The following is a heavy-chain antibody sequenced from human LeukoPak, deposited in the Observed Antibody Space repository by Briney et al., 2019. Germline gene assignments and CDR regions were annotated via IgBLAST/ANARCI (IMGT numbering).Heavy chain of an antibody. J-gene: IGHJ5*02. Sequence: GSSVKVSCKASGGTFSSYAISWVRQAPGQGLEWMGIINPSGGSTSYAQKFQGRVTMTRDTSTSTAYMELRSLRSDDTAVYYCARAAGKYNWFDPWGQGTLVTVSS. CDR3: ARAAGKYNWFDP. CDR2: INPSGGST. CDR1: GGTFSSYA. V-gene: IGHV1-46*01.